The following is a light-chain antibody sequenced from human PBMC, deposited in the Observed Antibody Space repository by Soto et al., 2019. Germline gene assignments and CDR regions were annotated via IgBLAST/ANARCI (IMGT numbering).Light chain of an antibody. CDR3: QQYNDNSWT. CDR2: KAS. J-gene: IGKJ1*01. CDR1: QSISSW. V-gene: IGKV1-5*03. Sequence: DIQMTQSPSTLSASVGDRVTITCRASQSISSWLAWYQQKPGTAPNLLIYKASSLESGVPSRFSGSGSGTEFTLTISSLQPDDFATYYCQQYNDNSWTFGQGTKVEIK.